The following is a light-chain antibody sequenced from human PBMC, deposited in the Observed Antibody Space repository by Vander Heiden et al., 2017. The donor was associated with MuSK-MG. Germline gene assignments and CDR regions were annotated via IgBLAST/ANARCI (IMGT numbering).Light chain of an antibody. CDR1: QDISNL. V-gene: IGKV1-33*01. J-gene: IGKJ5*01. CDR3: QQYENLPIT. Sequence: DIQMNQSPSSLSASVGDRVTITCQASQDISNLLNWYQQKPGKAPSLLIFDSSKLETGVPSRFTGSGSGTYFTLTISSLQPEDIATYYCQQYENLPITFGQGTRLEIK. CDR2: DSS.